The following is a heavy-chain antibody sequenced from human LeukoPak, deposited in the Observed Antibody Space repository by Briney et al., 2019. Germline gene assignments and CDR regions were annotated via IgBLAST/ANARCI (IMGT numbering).Heavy chain of an antibody. Sequence: GGSLRLSCEASGFTFSHYGMHWVRQAPGKGLEWVAFISSDGSNKNYADSVKGRFTISRDNSKNMLFLQMNSLRTEDTAVYFCAKDTRGRYLRNYYFDSWGQGTLVTASS. CDR2: ISSDGSNK. J-gene: IGHJ4*02. V-gene: IGHV3-30*02. CDR1: GFTFSHYG. CDR3: AKDTRGRYLRNYYFDS. D-gene: IGHD1-26*01.